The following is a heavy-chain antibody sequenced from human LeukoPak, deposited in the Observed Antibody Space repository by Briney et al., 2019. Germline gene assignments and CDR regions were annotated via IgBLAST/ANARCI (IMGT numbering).Heavy chain of an antibody. D-gene: IGHD6-13*01. Sequence: GGSLRLSCAASGFTFSSYGMHWVRQAPGKGLEWVAFIRYDGSNKYYADSVKGRFTISRDNSKNTLYLQMNSLRAEDTAMYYCAKDPSSSWTYIDYWGQGTLVTVSS. V-gene: IGHV3-30*02. CDR3: AKDPSSSWTYIDY. J-gene: IGHJ4*02. CDR2: IRYDGSNK. CDR1: GFTFSSYG.